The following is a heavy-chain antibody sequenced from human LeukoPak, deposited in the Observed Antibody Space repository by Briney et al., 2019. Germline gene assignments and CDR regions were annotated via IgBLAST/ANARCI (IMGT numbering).Heavy chain of an antibody. J-gene: IGHJ4*02. CDR1: GGSISSYY. D-gene: IGHD6-13*01. Sequence: SETLSLTCTVSGGSISSYYWSWIRQPPGKGLEWIGYIYYSGSTNYNPSLKSRVTISVDTFKNQFSLKLSSVTAADTAVYYCARAKVGYSSSWYTSDYWGQGTLVTVSS. V-gene: IGHV4-59*01. CDR2: IYYSGST. CDR3: ARAKVGYSSSWYTSDY.